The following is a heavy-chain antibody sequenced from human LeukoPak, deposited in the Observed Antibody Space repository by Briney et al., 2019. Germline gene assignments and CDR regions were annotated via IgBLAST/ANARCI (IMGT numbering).Heavy chain of an antibody. CDR1: GFTFSSYA. Sequence: AGSLRLSCAAAGFTFSSYAMRWVRQAPGKGQECVSAISTNGVNTYYANSVKGRFTISRDNSKNTLYLQMGSLRAEDMAVYYCARGVTTAIDYWGQGTLVTVSS. CDR2: ISTNGVNT. V-gene: IGHV3-64*01. CDR3: ARGVTTAIDY. D-gene: IGHD4-17*01. J-gene: IGHJ4*02.